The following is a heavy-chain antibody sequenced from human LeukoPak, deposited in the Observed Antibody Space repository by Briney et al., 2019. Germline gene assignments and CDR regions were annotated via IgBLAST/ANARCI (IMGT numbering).Heavy chain of an antibody. CDR2: ISSSSSYI. D-gene: IGHD1-26*01. Sequence: PGRSLRLSCAASGFTFSSYSMNWVRQAPGKGLEWVSSISSSSSYIYYADSVKGRFTISRDNAKNSLYLQMNSLRAEDTAVYYCARADSGSLGYYYYGMDVWGQGTTVTVSS. CDR1: GFTFSSYS. J-gene: IGHJ6*02. V-gene: IGHV3-21*01. CDR3: ARADSGSLGYYYYGMDV.